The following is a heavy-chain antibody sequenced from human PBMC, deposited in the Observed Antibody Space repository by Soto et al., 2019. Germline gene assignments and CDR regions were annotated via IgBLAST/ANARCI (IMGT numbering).Heavy chain of an antibody. D-gene: IGHD2-2*01. CDR1: GFRFSGYG. CDR3: EKDYRLVIPTSHEGVFDY. J-gene: IGHJ4*02. V-gene: IGHV3-30*18. CDR2: ISYDGSNK. Sequence: QVQLVESGGGVVQPGRSLRLSCAASGFRFSGYGMYWVRQAPGKGLEWISVISYDGSNKYYADSVKGRFTISRDNSKNTLSLQMNSLRDEDTAVYYCEKDYRLVIPTSHEGVFDYWGQGTRVTVSS.